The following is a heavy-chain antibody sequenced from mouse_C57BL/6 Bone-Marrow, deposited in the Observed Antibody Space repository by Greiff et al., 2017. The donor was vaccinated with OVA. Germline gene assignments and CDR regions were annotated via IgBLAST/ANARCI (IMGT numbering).Heavy chain of an antibody. Sequence: EVQLQQSGTVLARPGASVKMSCKTSGYTFTSYWMHWVKQRPGQGLEWIGAIYPGNSDTSYNQKFKGKAKLTAVTSASTAYMELSSLTNEDSAVYYCTRSGYYSNPWFAYWGQGTLVTVSA. CDR2: IYPGNSDT. J-gene: IGHJ3*01. CDR3: TRSGYYSNPWFAY. V-gene: IGHV1-5*01. D-gene: IGHD2-5*01. CDR1: GYTFTSYW.